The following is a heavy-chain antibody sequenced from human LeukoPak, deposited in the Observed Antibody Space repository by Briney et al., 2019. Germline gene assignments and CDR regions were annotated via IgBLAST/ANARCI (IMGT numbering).Heavy chain of an antibody. D-gene: IGHD2-15*01. CDR3: ARGPRIPCSGGSCYSGYYYMDV. J-gene: IGHJ6*03. CDR2: IYYSGST. Sequence: PSETLSLTCTVSGGSISSYYWSWIRQPPGKGLEWIGYIYYSGSTNYNPSLKSRVTISVDTSKNQFSLKPSSVTAADTAVYYCARGPRIPCSGGSCYSGYYYMDVWGKGTTVTVSS. CDR1: GGSISSYY. V-gene: IGHV4-59*01.